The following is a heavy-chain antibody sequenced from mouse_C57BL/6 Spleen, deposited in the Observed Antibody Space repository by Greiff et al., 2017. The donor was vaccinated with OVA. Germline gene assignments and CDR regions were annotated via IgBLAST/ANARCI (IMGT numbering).Heavy chain of an antibody. V-gene: IGHV1-78*01. D-gene: IGHD3-2*02. J-gene: IGHJ1*03. CDR2: IYPRDGST. Sequence: VQLQQSDAELVKPGASVKISCKVSGYTFTDHTIHWMKQRPEQGLEWIGYIYPRDGSTKYNEKFKGKATLTADKSSSTAYMQLNSLTSEDSAVYFCARGAAQATFDWYFDVWGTGTTVTVSS. CDR1: GYTFTDHT. CDR3: ARGAAQATFDWYFDV.